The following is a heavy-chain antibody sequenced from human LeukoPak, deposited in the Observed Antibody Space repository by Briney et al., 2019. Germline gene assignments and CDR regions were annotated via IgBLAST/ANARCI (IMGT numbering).Heavy chain of an antibody. D-gene: IGHD6-19*01. CDR3: ARQGRAVALDY. CDR1: GYSISSGYY. V-gene: IGHV4-38-2*01. Sequence: SETLSLTCAVSGYSISSGYYGGWIRQPPGKGLEWIGSIYHSGSTYYNPSLKSRVTISVDTSKNQFSLKLSSVTAADTAVYYCARQGRAVALDYWGQGTLVTVSS. J-gene: IGHJ4*02. CDR2: IYHSGST.